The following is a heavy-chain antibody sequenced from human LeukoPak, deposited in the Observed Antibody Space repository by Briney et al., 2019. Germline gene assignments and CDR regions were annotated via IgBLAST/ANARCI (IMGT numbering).Heavy chain of an antibody. D-gene: IGHD3/OR15-3a*01. J-gene: IGHJ4*02. V-gene: IGHV4-34*01. CDR3: TIHPDLDSPRHKYHFDY. CDR2: INHSGST. Sequence: SETLSLTCAVYSESFIGYYWSWIRQPPGKRLEWIGEINHSGSTNYNPSLKSRVTISIDTSKNQFSLKLTSVTAADTAVYYCTIHPDLDSPRHKYHFDYWGQGTLVTVSS. CDR1: SESFIGYY.